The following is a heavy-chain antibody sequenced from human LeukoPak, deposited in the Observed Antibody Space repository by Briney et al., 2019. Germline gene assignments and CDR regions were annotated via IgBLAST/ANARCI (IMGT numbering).Heavy chain of an antibody. J-gene: IGHJ6*02. CDR1: GGAISNYY. CDR2: IYDSGRT. D-gene: IGHD3-3*01. CDR3: ARLPYDFWSGPALNYHTYGMDV. Sequence: PSQTLSLTCTVSGGAISNYYWSWIRQPPGPGLGWFGYIYDSGRTNYNTSLKSRVTISVDTSKNQFSLKLSSVTAADTAVYYCARLPYDFWSGPALNYHTYGMDVWGQGTTVTVSS. V-gene: IGHV4-59*08.